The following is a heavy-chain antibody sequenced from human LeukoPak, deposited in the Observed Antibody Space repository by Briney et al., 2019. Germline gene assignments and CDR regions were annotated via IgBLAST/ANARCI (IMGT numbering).Heavy chain of an antibody. J-gene: IGHJ4*02. V-gene: IGHV3-30*04. CDR1: GFTFSSYA. D-gene: IGHD6-13*01. CDR2: ISYDGSNK. CDR3: ARDLLSQGSSWSLRDY. Sequence: GGSLRLSCAASGFTFSSYAMHWVRQAPGKGLEWVAVISYDGSNKYYADSVKGRFTISRDNSKNTLYLQMNSLRAEDTAVYYCARDLLSQGSSWSLRDYWSQGTLVTVSS.